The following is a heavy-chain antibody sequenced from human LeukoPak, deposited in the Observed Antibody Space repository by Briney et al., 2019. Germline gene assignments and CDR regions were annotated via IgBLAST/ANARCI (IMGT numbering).Heavy chain of an antibody. CDR3: AKDSGIAASYYFDH. D-gene: IGHD6-13*01. Sequence: GGSLRLSCAASGFTFSSYGMHWVRQAPGKGLEWVAVISYDGSNKYYADSVKGRSTISRDNSKNTLYLQMNSLRAEDTAVYYCAKDSGIAASYYFDHWGQGTLVTVSS. J-gene: IGHJ4*02. CDR2: ISYDGSNK. CDR1: GFTFSSYG. V-gene: IGHV3-30*18.